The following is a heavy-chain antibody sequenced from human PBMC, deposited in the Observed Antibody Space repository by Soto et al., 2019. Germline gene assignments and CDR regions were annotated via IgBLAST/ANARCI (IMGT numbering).Heavy chain of an antibody. CDR1: GGTFSSYA. CDR3: ARVSAKTMDVVPAAIQEFSWFDP. J-gene: IGHJ5*02. CDR2: IIPIFGTA. V-gene: IGHV1-69*13. D-gene: IGHD2-2*02. Sequence: SVKVSCKASGGTFSSYAISWVRQAPGQGLEWMGGIIPIFGTANYAQKFQGRVTITADESTSTAYMELSSLRSEDTAVYYCARVSAKTMDVVPAAIQEFSWFDPWGQGTLVTVSS.